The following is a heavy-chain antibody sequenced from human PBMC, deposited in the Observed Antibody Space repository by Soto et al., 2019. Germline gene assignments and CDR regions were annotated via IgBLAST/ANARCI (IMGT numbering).Heavy chain of an antibody. D-gene: IGHD3-22*01. Sequence: GGSLRLSCAVSGFTFNNYWMNWVRQAPGKGLEWVASIKQDGSEKYYVDSVKGRFTISRDNAENSLYLQMNSLRAEDTAVYYCARASKWLLVNYYYYGMDVWGQGTTVTVSS. CDR3: ARASKWLLVNYYYYGMDV. CDR2: IKQDGSEK. J-gene: IGHJ6*02. V-gene: IGHV3-7*05. CDR1: GFTFNNYW.